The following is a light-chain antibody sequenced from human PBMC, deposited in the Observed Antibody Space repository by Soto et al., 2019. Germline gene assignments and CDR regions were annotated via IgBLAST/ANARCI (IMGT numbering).Light chain of an antibody. Sequence: QSVLTQPPSASGTPGQRVTISCSGSSSNIGSNTVNWYQQLPGTAPKLLIYSNNQRPSGVPDRFSGAKSGTSASLAISGIQSEDEAEYYCAAWDDSRNGVVFGGGTKLTVL. CDR1: SSNIGSNT. V-gene: IGLV1-44*01. CDR2: SNN. CDR3: AAWDDSRNGVV. J-gene: IGLJ2*01.